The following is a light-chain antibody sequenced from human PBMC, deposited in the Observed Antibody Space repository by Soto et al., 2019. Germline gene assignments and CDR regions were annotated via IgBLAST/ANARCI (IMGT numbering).Light chain of an antibody. V-gene: IGKV3-20*01. CDR2: GAS. CDR1: QSVSSNF. CDR3: QQYGSSPRT. Sequence: EIVLTQSPGILSLSPGERATLSWRASQSVSSNFLAWYQQKPGQAPRLLIYGASSRATGIPDRFSGSGSGTDFTLTISRLEPEDFAVYYCQQYGSSPRTFGQGTKVEIK. J-gene: IGKJ1*01.